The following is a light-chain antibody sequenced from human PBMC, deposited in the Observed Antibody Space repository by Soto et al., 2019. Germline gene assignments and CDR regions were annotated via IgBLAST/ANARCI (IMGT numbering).Light chain of an antibody. CDR2: YIS. Sequence: EIMMTQSPATLSVSPGETACLSSRASQSACNFLAWYQQKPGQAPRLLIYYISTMATGIPARFSGSGSGTEFTLTINSLQSEDSAVYYCQQHNQWPITFGQGTLLEIK. CDR1: QSACNF. V-gene: IGKV3D-15*01. J-gene: IGKJ5*01. CDR3: QQHNQWPIT.